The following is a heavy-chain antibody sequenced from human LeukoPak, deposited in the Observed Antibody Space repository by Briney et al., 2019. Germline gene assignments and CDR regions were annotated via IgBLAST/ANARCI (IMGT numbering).Heavy chain of an antibody. J-gene: IGHJ3*02. Sequence: GGSLRLSCAASGFTFSSYGMSWVRQAPGKGLEWVSAISGSGGSTYYADSVKGRFTISRDNSKNTLYLQMNSLRAEDTAVYYCAKWKNSRDGEDAFDIWGQGTMVTVSS. D-gene: IGHD5-24*01. CDR2: ISGSGGST. CDR1: GFTFSSYG. CDR3: AKWKNSRDGEDAFDI. V-gene: IGHV3-23*01.